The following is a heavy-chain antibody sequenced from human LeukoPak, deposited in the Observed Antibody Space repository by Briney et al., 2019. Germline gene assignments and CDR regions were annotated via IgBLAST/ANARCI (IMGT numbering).Heavy chain of an antibody. CDR3: ARTNNYGSGSYYSNWFDP. J-gene: IGHJ5*02. D-gene: IGHD3-10*01. Sequence: RASVKVSCKASGYTFTSFDINWVRQATGHGLEWMGWMNPNSGNTGYAQKFQGRVTMTRNTSISTAYMELSSLRSEDTAVYYCARTNNYGSGSYYSNWFDPWGQGTLVTVSS. V-gene: IGHV1-8*01. CDR2: MNPNSGNT. CDR1: GYTFTSFD.